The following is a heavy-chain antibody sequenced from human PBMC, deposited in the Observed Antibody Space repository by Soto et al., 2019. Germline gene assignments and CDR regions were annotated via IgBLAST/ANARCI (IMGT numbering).Heavy chain of an antibody. Sequence: EVQLLESGGDLAPPGGSLRLSCAASGFIFSTSAMNWVRQAPGKGLEWVSGVTGSGTTTVYADSVKGRFTISRDNSKKTLFLEMNSLRXXXXXXXXXAKAIGGIXXXXXXFWG. CDR1: GFIFSTSA. J-gene: IGHJ2*01. V-gene: IGHV3-23*05. CDR2: VTGSGTTT. CDR3: AKAIGGIXXXXXXF. D-gene: IGHD3-16*01.